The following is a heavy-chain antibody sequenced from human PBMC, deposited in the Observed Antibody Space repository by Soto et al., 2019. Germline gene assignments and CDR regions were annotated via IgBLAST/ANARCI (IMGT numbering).Heavy chain of an antibody. J-gene: IGHJ4*02. CDR3: ARESEDLTSNFDY. V-gene: IGHV3-21*06. Sequence: GGSLRLSCAASGFTFTRYSMNWVRQAPGKGLEWVSCISSTTNYIYYGASMKGRFTITRDNAKNALYLEMNSLSAENTAVYYCARESEDLTSNFDYWGQGTLVTVSS. CDR1: GFTFTRYS. CDR2: ISSTTNYI.